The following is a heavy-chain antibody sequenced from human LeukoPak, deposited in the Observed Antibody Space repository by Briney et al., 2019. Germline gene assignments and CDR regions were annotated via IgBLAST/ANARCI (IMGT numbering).Heavy chain of an antibody. D-gene: IGHD3-22*01. J-gene: IGHJ4*02. Sequence: PGGSLRLSCAASGFTFSSYSMNWVRQAPGKGLEWVSYISSSDSTIYYAESVKGRFTISRDNTKNSLYLQMNSLRAEDTAVYYCARVLHGRNYDSSVYYGYWGQGTLVTVPS. CDR2: ISSSDSTI. CDR1: GFTFSSYS. V-gene: IGHV3-48*01. CDR3: ARVLHGRNYDSSVYYGY.